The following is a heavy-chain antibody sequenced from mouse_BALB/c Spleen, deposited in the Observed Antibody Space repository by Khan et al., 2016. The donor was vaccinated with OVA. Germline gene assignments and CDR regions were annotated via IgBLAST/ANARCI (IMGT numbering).Heavy chain of an antibody. CDR2: ISPGSGDT. CDR3: ARRNYFGYTFAY. J-gene: IGHJ3*01. V-gene: IGHV1-77*01. CDR1: GYTFTDYY. Sequence: QVQLQQSGAELARPGASVKLSCKASGYTFTDYYTTWVKQRSGQGLEWIGEISPGSGDTYYNEKFKGKATPTADKSSSTVYMQLSSLTAEASAVYFCARRNYFGYTFAYWGQGTLVTVSA. D-gene: IGHD1-2*01.